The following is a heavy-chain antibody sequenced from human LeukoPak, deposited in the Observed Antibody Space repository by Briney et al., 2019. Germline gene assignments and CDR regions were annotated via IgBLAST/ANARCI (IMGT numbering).Heavy chain of an antibody. Sequence: PSETLSLTCTVSGGSISSGGYYCCWIRQHPGKGLEWIGYIYYSGSTYYNPSLKSRVTISVDTSKNQFSLKLSSVTAADTAVYYCVRDGYYYGSGSAIREAFHISGQGTMATVSS. CDR1: GGSISSGGYY. CDR2: IYYSGST. D-gene: IGHD3-10*01. J-gene: IGHJ3*02. V-gene: IGHV4-31*03. CDR3: VRDGYYYGSGSAIREAFHI.